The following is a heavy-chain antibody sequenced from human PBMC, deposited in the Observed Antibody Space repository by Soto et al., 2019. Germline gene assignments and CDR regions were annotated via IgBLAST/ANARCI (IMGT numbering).Heavy chain of an antibody. J-gene: IGHJ4*02. D-gene: IGHD5-18*01. V-gene: IGHV1-18*01. CDR1: GYPFSNFG. CDR3: ARFGRGFSSAFEFDY. Sequence: VPLVQSGAEVKKPGASVQVSCKASGYPFSNFGISWVRLAPGQGLEWMGWITAYNGNTHYAQNFPGRVTMTTDTSTSTAYMDLRSLRSDDTAIYYCARFGRGFSSAFEFDYWGQGTLVTVSS. CDR2: ITAYNGNT.